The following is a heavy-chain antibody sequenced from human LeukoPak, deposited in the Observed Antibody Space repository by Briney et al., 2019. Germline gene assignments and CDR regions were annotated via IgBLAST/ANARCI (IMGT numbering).Heavy chain of an antibody. D-gene: IGHD2-2*01. CDR3: ARAWDCSSTTCYVYFDY. J-gene: IGHJ4*02. Sequence: VASVKVSCKASGYTFTGYYMHWVRQAPGQGLEWMGWINPNSGGTNYAQKLQGRVTMTTDTSTSTAYMELRSLTSDDTAVYYCARAWDCSSTTCYVYFDYWGQGSLVTVSS. V-gene: IGHV1-2*02. CDR2: INPNSGGT. CDR1: GYTFTGYY.